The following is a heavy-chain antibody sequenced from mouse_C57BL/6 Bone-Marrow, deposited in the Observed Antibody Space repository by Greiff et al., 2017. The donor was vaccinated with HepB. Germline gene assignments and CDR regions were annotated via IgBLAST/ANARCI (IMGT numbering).Heavy chain of an antibody. CDR1: GFTFSSYA. CDR3: ARSTMVMDWYFDV. J-gene: IGHJ1*03. Sequence: EVHLVESGGGLVKPGGSLKLSCAASGFTFSSYAMSWVRQTPEKRLEWVATISDGGSYTYYPDNVKGRFTISRDNAKNNLYLQMSHLKSEDTAMYYCARSTMVMDWYFDVWGTGTTVTVSS. V-gene: IGHV5-4*01. CDR2: ISDGGSYT. D-gene: IGHD2-2*01.